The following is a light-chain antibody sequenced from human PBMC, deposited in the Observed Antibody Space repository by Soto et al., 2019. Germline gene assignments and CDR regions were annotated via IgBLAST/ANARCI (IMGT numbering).Light chain of an antibody. J-gene: IGKJ1*01. CDR2: TGS. V-gene: IGKV1-12*01. CDR3: QQYGSSPPT. CDR1: QAIDSW. Sequence: DIQMTQSPSSVSASVGGRVTITCRASQAIDSWLAWYQQKQGEAPKLLIFTGSLLHSGVPPRFSGSGSGTDGTITINRLETEDGALYYCQQYGSSPPTFGQGTKVDIK.